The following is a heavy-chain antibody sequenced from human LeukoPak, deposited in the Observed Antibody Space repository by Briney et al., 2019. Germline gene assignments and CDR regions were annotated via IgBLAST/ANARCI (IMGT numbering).Heavy chain of an antibody. CDR2: INSDGSGI. Sequence: GGSLRLSCAVSGFTLSSYWMHWVRQLPGKGLVWVSRINSDGSGISYAGSVKGRFTISRDNAKNTLYLQMNSLRAEDAAVYYCARGNAHAFDIWGQGTMVTVSS. J-gene: IGHJ3*02. CDR1: GFTLSSYW. CDR3: ARGNAHAFDI. V-gene: IGHV3-74*01.